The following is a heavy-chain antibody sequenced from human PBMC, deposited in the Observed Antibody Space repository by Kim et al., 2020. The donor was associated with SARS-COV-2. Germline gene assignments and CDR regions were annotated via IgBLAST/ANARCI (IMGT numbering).Heavy chain of an antibody. Sequence: GSLRLSCAASGFTFSSYGIHWVRQAPGKGLEWVAVISYDGSNKYYADSVKGRFTISRDNSKNTLYLQMNSLRAEDTAVYYCAKEGQLFQYYFDYWGQGTLVTVSS. CDR1: GFTFSSYG. CDR2: ISYDGSNK. V-gene: IGHV3-30*18. CDR3: AKEGQLFQYYFDY. J-gene: IGHJ4*02. D-gene: IGHD6-6*01.